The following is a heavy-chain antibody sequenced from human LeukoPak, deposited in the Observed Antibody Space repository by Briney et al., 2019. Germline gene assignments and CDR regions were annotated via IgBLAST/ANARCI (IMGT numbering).Heavy chain of an antibody. D-gene: IGHD3-3*01. J-gene: IGHJ5*02. CDR1: GGSFSGYY. CDR3: ARRNVLRFLEWFPGRNWFDP. Sequence: PSETLSLTCAVYGGSFSGYYWSWIRQPPGKGLEWIGEISHSGSTNYNPSLKSRVTISVDTSKNQFSLKLSSVTAADTAVYYCARRNVLRFLEWFPGRNWFDPWGQGTLVTVSS. V-gene: IGHV4-34*01. CDR2: ISHSGST.